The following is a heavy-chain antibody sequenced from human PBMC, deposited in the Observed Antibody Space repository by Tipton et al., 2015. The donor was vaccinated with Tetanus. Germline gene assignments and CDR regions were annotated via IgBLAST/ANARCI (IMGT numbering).Heavy chain of an antibody. CDR1: GFTFSSYG. J-gene: IGHJ4*02. Sequence: SLRLSCAASGFTFSSYGMHWVRQAPGKGLEWVAIIWYDGTNKYYADSVKGRFTISRDNSKNTVYLEMNSLRAEDTAVYYCARDGRSGLFDYWGQGTLLTVSS. D-gene: IGHD1-26*01. CDR2: IWYDGTNK. V-gene: IGHV3-33*01. CDR3: ARDGRSGLFDY.